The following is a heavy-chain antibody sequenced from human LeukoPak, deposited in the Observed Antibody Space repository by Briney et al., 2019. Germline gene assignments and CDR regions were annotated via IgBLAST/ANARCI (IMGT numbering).Heavy chain of an antibody. D-gene: IGHD6-19*01. J-gene: IGHJ4*02. CDR3: VAGSGWG. V-gene: IGHV3-7*01. CDR1: GFTFSSYA. CDR2: INQDGSEK. Sequence: GGSLRLSCAASGFTFSSYALHWVRQAPGKGLEWVAIINQDGSEKYYVDSVKGRFTISRDNAKNSLYVQMNSLRVGDTAVYYCVAGSGWGWGQGTLVTVSS.